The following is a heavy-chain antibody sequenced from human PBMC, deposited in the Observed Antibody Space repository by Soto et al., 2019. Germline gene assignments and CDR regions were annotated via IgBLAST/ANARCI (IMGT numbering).Heavy chain of an antibody. Sequence: QVQLVQSGAEVKKPGSSVKVSCTASGGTLNNYAVSWVRQAPGQGLEWVGGFIPIFNSAVYAQKFERRVTITADESTSTSYMELRSLSSEDTAVYFCVREAQLGYFDYWGQGTRVTVSS. D-gene: IGHD7-27*01. V-gene: IGHV1-69*01. J-gene: IGHJ4*02. CDR2: FIPIFNSA. CDR3: VREAQLGYFDY. CDR1: GGTLNNYA.